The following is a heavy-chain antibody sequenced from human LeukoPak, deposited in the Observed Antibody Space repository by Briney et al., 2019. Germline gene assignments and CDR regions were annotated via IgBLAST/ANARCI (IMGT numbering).Heavy chain of an antibody. J-gene: IGHJ4*02. CDR3: ATETCSGGSCYLRFGY. V-gene: IGHV1-24*01. CDR1: GYTLTELS. Sequence: GASVKVSCKVSGYTLTELSMHWVRQAPGKGLEWMGGFDPEDGETIYAQKFQGRVTMTEDTSTDTAYMELSSLRSEDTAVYYCATETCSGGSCYLRFGYWGQGTLVTVSS. CDR2: FDPEDGET. D-gene: IGHD2-15*01.